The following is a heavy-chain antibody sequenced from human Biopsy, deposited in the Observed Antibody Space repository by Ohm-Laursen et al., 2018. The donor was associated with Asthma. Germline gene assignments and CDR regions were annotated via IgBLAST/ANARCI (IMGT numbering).Heavy chain of an antibody. CDR1: GDSFSNYA. CDR2: LIPVLGTP. D-gene: IGHD5-12*01. CDR3: ARGYSGSDRIVYYYSGLEV. V-gene: IGHV1-69*13. Sequence: SVKASCKASGDSFSNYAISWVRQAPGQGLEWLGGLIPVLGTPDHAQMFEGRVTITADESTSTAYMELSSLSSEDTAVYYCARGYSGSDRIVYYYSGLEVWGQGTTVTVSS. J-gene: IGHJ6*02.